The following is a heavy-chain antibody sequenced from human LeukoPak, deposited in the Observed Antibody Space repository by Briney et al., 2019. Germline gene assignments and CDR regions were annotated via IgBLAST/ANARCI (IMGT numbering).Heavy chain of an antibody. CDR3: AKDRRGLRITYFDY. D-gene: IGHD5-12*01. CDR2: IRYDGSNK. CDR1: GFTFSSYG. V-gene: IGHV3-30*02. Sequence: GGSLRLSCAASGFTFSSYGMHWVRQAPGKGLEWVAFIRYDGSNKYYADSVKGRFTISRDNSKNTLYLQMNSLRAEDTAVYYCAKDRRGLRITYFDYWGQGTLVTVSS. J-gene: IGHJ4*02.